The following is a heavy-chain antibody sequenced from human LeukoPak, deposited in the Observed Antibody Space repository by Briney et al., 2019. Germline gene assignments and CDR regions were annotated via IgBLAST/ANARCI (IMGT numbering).Heavy chain of an antibody. CDR2: IYHSGST. Sequence: SETLSLTCTVSGYSISSGYYWGWIRQPPGKGLEWIGSIYHSGSTYYNPSLKSRVTISVDTSKNQFSLKLSSVTAADTAVYYCASPNYYDSSGFRYWGQGTLVTVSS. J-gene: IGHJ4*02. CDR3: ASPNYYDSSGFRY. CDR1: GYSISSGYY. D-gene: IGHD3-22*01. V-gene: IGHV4-38-2*02.